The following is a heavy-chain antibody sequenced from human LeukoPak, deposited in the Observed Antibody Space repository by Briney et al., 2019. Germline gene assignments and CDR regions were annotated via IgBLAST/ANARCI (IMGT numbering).Heavy chain of an antibody. V-gene: IGHV3-53*01. D-gene: IGHD5-24*01. CDR3: ARDQLDH. CDR2: AFVGGDT. J-gene: IGHJ4*02. CDR1: GLYVSSTY. Sequence: GGSLRLSCASSGLYVSSTYMSWIRQAPGKGREWVSTAFVGGDTYYAASVKGRFTLSKDSSRNTMFLQMHGLRPEDTAVYYCARDQLDHWGQGTLVAVSP.